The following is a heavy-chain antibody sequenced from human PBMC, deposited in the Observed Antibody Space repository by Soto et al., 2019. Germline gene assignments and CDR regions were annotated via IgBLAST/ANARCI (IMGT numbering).Heavy chain of an antibody. CDR1: GFTFSSYA. CDR3: AKDLGYCSSTTCYNDY. CDR2: VSASGGST. V-gene: IGHV3-23*01. Sequence: GGSLRLSCAASGFTFSSYAMNWVRQAPGKGLEWVSAVSASGGSTFYADSLKGRFTISRDNSKNTLYLQMNSLRAEDTAVYYCAKDLGYCSSTTCYNDYWGQGTLVTVSS. D-gene: IGHD2-2*02. J-gene: IGHJ4*02.